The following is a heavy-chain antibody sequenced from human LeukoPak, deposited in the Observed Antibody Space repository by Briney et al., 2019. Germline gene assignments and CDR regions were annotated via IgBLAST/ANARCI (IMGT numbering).Heavy chain of an antibody. Sequence: GGSLRLSCAASGFTFSTYSVNWVRQAPGKGLEWVSSISSSGSTIYYADSVKGRFTISRDNAKNSLYLQMISLRAEDTAVYYCARTYSSGWYYFDYWGQGTLVTVSS. CDR1: GFTFSTYS. J-gene: IGHJ4*02. CDR2: ISSSGSTI. D-gene: IGHD6-19*01. V-gene: IGHV3-48*01. CDR3: ARTYSSGWYYFDY.